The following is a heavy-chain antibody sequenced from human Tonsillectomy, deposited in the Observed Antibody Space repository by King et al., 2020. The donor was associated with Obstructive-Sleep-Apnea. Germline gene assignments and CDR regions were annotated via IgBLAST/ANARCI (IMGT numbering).Heavy chain of an antibody. D-gene: IGHD4-17*01. CDR1: GFSFSDYA. V-gene: IGHV3-23*04. CDR3: AKEGYGPFVGTFDI. J-gene: IGHJ3*02. Sequence: VQLVESGGGLVQAGGSLRLSCAASGFSFSDYAISWVRQAPGKGLEWATAIDGSGSATYYADSVKGRFTISRDNSKKTLFVQLNSLRVEDTAIYYCAKEGYGPFVGTFDIWGRGTMVTVSS. CDR2: IDGSGSAT.